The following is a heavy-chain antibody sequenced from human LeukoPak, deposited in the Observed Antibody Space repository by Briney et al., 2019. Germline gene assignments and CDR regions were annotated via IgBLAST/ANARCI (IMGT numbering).Heavy chain of an antibody. V-gene: IGHV1-69*08. CDR3: ARGRGFVGHFDS. CDR2: IIPILGTA. D-gene: IGHD2-15*01. CDR1: GGAFSSNT. Sequence: SVKVSCKVSGGAFSSNTISWVRQTPGQGPEWMGRIIPILGTAENAEKFQGRVTITADRSTITVYMELRSLRSEDTAFYYCARGRGFVGHFDSWGQGTLVTVS. J-gene: IGHJ4*02.